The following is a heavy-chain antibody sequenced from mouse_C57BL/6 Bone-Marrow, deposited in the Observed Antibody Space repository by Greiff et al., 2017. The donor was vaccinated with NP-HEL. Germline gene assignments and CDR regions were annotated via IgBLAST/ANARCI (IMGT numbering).Heavy chain of an antibody. CDR2: INPSNGGT. Sequence: QVQLQQPGTELVKPGASVKLSCKASGYTFTSYWMHWVKQRPGQGLEWIGNINPSNGGTNYNEKFKSKATLTVDKSSSTAYMQLSSRTSEDAAVYYCARLGRDWYFDVWGTGTTVTVSS. CDR1: GYTFTSYW. CDR3: ARLGRDWYFDV. D-gene: IGHD4-1*01. J-gene: IGHJ1*03. V-gene: IGHV1-53*01.